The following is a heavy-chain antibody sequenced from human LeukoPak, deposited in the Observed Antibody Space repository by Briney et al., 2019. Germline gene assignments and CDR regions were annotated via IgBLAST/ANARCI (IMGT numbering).Heavy chain of an antibody. CDR3: ARGGGLDV. Sequence: GGSLRLSCAASGFTFSSYWMNWARQAPGKGLEWVASINHNGNVNYYVDSVKGRFSISRDNAKNSLYLQMSNLRAEDTAVYFCARGGGLDVWGQGATVTVSS. CDR2: INHNGNVN. CDR1: GFTFSSYW. D-gene: IGHD3-16*01. V-gene: IGHV3-7*03. J-gene: IGHJ6*02.